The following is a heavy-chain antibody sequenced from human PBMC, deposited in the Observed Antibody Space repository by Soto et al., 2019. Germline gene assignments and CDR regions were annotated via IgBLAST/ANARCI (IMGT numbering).Heavy chain of an antibody. CDR3: SRGDYGGNGGPT. CDR1: GGSFSGYY. J-gene: IGHJ5*02. Sequence: QVQLQQWGAGLLKPSETLSLTCAVYGGSFSGYYCSCIRKRPGKGLEWIGEINHSGSTNYNPSLKSRVTRSVDTSNDQLSLKLSSVTDADTAVYYCSRGDYGGNGGPTWGQGTLVTGSS. V-gene: IGHV4-34*01. CDR2: INHSGST. D-gene: IGHD4-17*01.